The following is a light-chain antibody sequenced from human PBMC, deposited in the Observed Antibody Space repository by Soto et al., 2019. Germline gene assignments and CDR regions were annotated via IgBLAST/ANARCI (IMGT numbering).Light chain of an antibody. CDR1: SSNIGSYA. Sequence: QSVLTQPPSASGTPGQRVTISCSGSSSNIGSYAVNWYQQLPGTAPKLLIYSNDQRPSGVPDRFSGSKSGTSASLAIGGLQSEDEADYYCAAGDDSLTGPAVFGGGTKLTVL. V-gene: IGLV1-44*01. CDR2: SND. CDR3: AAGDDSLTGPAV. J-gene: IGLJ2*01.